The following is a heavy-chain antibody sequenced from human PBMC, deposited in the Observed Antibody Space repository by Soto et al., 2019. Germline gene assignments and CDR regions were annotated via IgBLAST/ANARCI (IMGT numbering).Heavy chain of an antibody. D-gene: IGHD1-7*01. CDR1: GGSLSGNY. CDR3: ARRPMPSPTNYRLDV. Sequence: SETLSLTCAGYGGSLSGNYWTWIRQSPGKGLEWIGETSQSGRSNYSPSLNSRVTLSVDTSERQFSLRLSSVTAADTAVYYCARRPMPSPTNYRLDVWATGTTVTVSS. J-gene: IGHJ6*04. CDR2: TSQSGRS. V-gene: IGHV4-34*01.